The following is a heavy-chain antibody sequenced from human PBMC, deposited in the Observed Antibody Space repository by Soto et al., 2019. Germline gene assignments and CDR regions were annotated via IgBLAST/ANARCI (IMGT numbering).Heavy chain of an antibody. CDR2: IYYSGST. J-gene: IGHJ4*02. D-gene: IGHD3-3*01. V-gene: IGHV4-59*08. CDR1: GGSISSYY. Sequence: SETLSLTCTVSGGSISSYYWSWIRQPPGKGLEWIGYIYYSGSTNYNPSLKSRVTISVDTSKNQFSLKLSSVTAADTAVYYCAGGAYDFSPRYYFDYWGQGTLVTVSS. CDR3: AGGAYDFSPRYYFDY.